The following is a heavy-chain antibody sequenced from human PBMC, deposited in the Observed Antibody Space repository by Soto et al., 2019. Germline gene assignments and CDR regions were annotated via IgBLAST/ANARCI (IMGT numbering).Heavy chain of an antibody. J-gene: IGHJ4*02. CDR3: AHRPRGFTYFFDY. V-gene: IGHV2-5*02. CDR1: GFSLSTRGVG. Sequence: QITLNESGPTLVKPTQTLTLTCTFSGFSLSTRGVGVGWIRQPPGKALEWLALLYWDDDERYSPSLMSRLTITKDTSTNPVFLTMTNVDPVDTAPYYCAHRPRGFTYFFDYWCQGTLVTVSS. CDR2: LYWDDDE.